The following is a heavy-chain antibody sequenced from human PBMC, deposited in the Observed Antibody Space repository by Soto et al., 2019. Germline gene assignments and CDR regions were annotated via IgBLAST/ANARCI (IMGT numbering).Heavy chain of an antibody. CDR1: GFTFSDYY. D-gene: IGHD2-15*01. CDR2: ISSSGSTI. Sequence: GGSLRLSCAASGFTFSDYYMSWIRQAPGKGLEWVSYISSSGSTIYYADSVKGRFTISRDNAKNSLYLQMNSLRAEDTAVYYCARVPYCSGGSCLNYYYYYMDVWGKGTTVTVSS. J-gene: IGHJ6*03. V-gene: IGHV3-11*01. CDR3: ARVPYCSGGSCLNYYYYYMDV.